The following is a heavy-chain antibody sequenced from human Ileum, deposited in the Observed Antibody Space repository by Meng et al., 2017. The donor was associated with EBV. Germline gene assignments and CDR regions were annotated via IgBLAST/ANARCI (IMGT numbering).Heavy chain of an antibody. CDR1: GRSISGNY. J-gene: IGHJ4*02. V-gene: IGHV4-59*01. D-gene: IGHD1-26*01. Sequence: QVQLQESGPVLAKPLGTLVLTCDVSGRSISGNYWSWIRQSPVKGLEWIGFFYEGTTNYNPSLKSRVTIAAGPANNQISLRLSSVTSADTAVYYCAKGGQWDPLDSWGRGILVTVSS. CDR2: FYEGTT. CDR3: AKGGQWDPLDS.